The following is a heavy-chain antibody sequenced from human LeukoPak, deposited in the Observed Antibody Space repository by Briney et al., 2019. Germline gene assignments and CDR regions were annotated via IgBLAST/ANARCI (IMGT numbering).Heavy chain of an antibody. V-gene: IGHV4-59*13. CDR1: GGSISSYY. CDR2: IYYSGNT. Sequence: SETLSLTCTVSGGSISSYYWSWIRQPPGKGLEWIGYIYYSGNTNYNPSLKSRVTISVVTSKNQFSLKLSSVTAADTAVYYCVRLPTGYPNWFDPWGQGTLVTVSS. J-gene: IGHJ5*02. CDR3: VRLPTGYPNWFDP. D-gene: IGHD3-9*01.